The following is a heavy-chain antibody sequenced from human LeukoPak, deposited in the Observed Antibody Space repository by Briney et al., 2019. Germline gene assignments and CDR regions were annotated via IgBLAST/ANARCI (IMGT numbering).Heavy chain of an antibody. J-gene: IGHJ6*03. D-gene: IGHD2-2*01. CDR3: ARDGFVVVPAAINRPRYYYYYYMDV. CDR1: GFTFSSYG. Sequence: GGSLRLSCAASGFTFSSYGMHWVRQAPGKGLEWVAFIRYDGSNKYYADSVKGRFTISRDNAKNSLYLQMNSLRAEDTAVYYCARDGFVVVPAAINRPRYYYYYYMDVWGKGTTVTISS. CDR2: IRYDGSNK. V-gene: IGHV3-30*02.